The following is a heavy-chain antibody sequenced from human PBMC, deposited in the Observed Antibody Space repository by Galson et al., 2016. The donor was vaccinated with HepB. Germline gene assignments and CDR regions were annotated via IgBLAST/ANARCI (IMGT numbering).Heavy chain of an antibody. CDR1: GYTFTNYY. V-gene: IGHV1-46*01. CDR3: ARRGGEISTGLYYFGMDI. Sequence: SVKVSCKASGYTFTNYYIHWVRQAPGQGLEWMGIIHPANGGTTYAQKVQGRVTMTSGTSTSTVYMELSTLTSDDTAVYYCARRGGEISTGLYYFGMDIWGHGTTVTVSS. D-gene: IGHD3-9*01. CDR2: IHPANGGT. J-gene: IGHJ6*02.